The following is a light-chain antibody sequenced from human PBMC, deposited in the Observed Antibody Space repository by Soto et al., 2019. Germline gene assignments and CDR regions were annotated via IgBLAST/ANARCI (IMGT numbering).Light chain of an antibody. CDR2: DVN. Sequence: QSALTQPRSVSGSPGQSVTISCTGTTSDVGGYNYVSWYQQHPGKAPKPMIYDVNKRTSGVPHRFSGSKSVNTASLTISGLQAEDEADYYCCSYAGSYTYVFGTGTKVTVL. CDR1: TSDVGGYNY. CDR3: CSYAGSYTYV. J-gene: IGLJ1*01. V-gene: IGLV2-11*01.